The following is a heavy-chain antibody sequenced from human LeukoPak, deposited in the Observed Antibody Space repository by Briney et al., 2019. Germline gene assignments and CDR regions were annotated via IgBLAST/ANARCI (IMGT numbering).Heavy chain of an antibody. V-gene: IGHV3-9*01. D-gene: IGHD1-20*01. CDR1: GFTFDDYA. Sequence: GRSLRLSCAASGFTFDDYAMHWVRQAPGKGLEWVSGISWNSGSIRYADSVKDRFTISRDNAKNTLYLQVNSLRAEDTAVYYCLRDLNWSLDQWGQGTLVTVSS. J-gene: IGHJ4*02. CDR3: LRDLNWSLDQ. CDR2: ISWNSGSI.